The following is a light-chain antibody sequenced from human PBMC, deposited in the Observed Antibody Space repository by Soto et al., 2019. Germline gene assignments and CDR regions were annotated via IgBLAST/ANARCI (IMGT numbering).Light chain of an antibody. CDR2: LGS. J-gene: IGKJ5*01. CDR3: MQALQTPLT. Sequence: DIVMTQSPLSLPVTPGEPASISCRSSQSLLHSNGNNYFDWYLQKPGQSPQLLIYLGSNRASGVPDRFSGSGSGTDFTLKLSRVEAEDVGVYYCMQALQTPLTFGQGTRLEIK. V-gene: IGKV2-28*01. CDR1: QSLLHSNGNNY.